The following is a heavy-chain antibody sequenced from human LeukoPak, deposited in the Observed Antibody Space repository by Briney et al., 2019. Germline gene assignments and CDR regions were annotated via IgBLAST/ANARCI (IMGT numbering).Heavy chain of an antibody. CDR3: ARNYRGSYRDWYFGL. V-gene: IGHV4-28*01. CDR1: GYSISSSNW. Sequence: PSETLSLTCAVSGYSISSSNWWGWIRQPPGKGLEWIGYIYYSGSTYYNPSLKSRVTMSVDTSKNQFSLKLSSVTAVDTAVYYCARNYRGSYRDWYFGLWGRGTLVTVSS. J-gene: IGHJ2*01. CDR2: IYYSGST. D-gene: IGHD1-26*01.